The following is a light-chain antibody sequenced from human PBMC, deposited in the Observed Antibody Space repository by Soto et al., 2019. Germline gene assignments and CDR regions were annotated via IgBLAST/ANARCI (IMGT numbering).Light chain of an antibody. CDR2: DVS. CDR3: QQFDDYPFT. V-gene: IGKV1-33*01. J-gene: IGKJ3*01. Sequence: DLPMTQSPSSLSASVGDSVTITCQASHNINKYLNWYQQKPGKAPKLLIYDVSNLEAGVPSRFSGSRSGTDFTFTISSLQPEDFATYYCQQFDDYPFTFGPGTKVDLK. CDR1: HNINKY.